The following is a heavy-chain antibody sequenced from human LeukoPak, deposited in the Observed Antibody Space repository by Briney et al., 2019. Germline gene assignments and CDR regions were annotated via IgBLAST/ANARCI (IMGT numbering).Heavy chain of an antibody. J-gene: IGHJ4*02. CDR2: ISDYNGNT. D-gene: IGHD6-19*01. V-gene: IGHV1-18*01. Sequence: ASVKVSCKASGYTFTSYGINWLRQAPGQGLEWMGWISDYNGNTNYAQKLQGRVTMTTDTSTSTAYMELRSLRSDDTAVYYCARREQWLVGDDYWGQGTLVTVSS. CDR1: GYTFTSYG. CDR3: ARREQWLVGDDY.